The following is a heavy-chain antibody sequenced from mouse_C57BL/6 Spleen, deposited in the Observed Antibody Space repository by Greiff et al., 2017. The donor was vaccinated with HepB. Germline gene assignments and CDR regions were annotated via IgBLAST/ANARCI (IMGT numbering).Heavy chain of an antibody. CDR2: INPGSGGT. CDR1: GYAFTNYL. Sequence: VQLQQSGAELVRPGTSVKVSCKASGYAFTNYLIEWVKQRPGQGLEWIGVINPGSGGTNYNEKCKGKATLTADKSSSPADMQLSSLTSEDSAVEGGARERDDDPGGDWGEGRRVTVS. J-gene: IGHJ3*01. V-gene: IGHV1-54*01. D-gene: IGHD2-3*01. CDR3: ARERDDDPGGD.